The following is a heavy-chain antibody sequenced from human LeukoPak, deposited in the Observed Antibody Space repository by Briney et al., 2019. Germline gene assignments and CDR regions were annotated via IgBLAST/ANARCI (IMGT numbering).Heavy chain of an antibody. CDR2: IYHSGST. CDR1: GGSISSGGYY. Sequence: SQTLSLTCTVSGGSISSGGYYWSWIRQPPGKGLEWIGYIYHSGSTYYNPSLKSRVTISVDRSKNQFSLKLSSVTAADTAVYYCAKPGADFWSGYYPPYNWFDPWGQGTLVTVSS. CDR3: AKPGADFWSGYYPPYNWFDP. D-gene: IGHD3-3*01. V-gene: IGHV4-30-2*01. J-gene: IGHJ5*02.